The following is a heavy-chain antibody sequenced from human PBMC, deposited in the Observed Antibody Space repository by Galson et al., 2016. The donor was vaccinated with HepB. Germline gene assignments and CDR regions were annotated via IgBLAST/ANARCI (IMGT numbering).Heavy chain of an antibody. CDR3: IRQSVAGGFDL. CDR2: IYHSGST. D-gene: IGHD6-19*01. V-gene: IGHV4-4*02. J-gene: IGHJ2*01. Sequence: SISSSNWWSWVRQPPVKGLEWIGEIYHSGSTNYNPSLKSRVTLSVDKSKNQFSLKLISVTAADTAVYYCIRQSVAGGFDLWGRGTLVTVSS. CDR1: SISSSNW.